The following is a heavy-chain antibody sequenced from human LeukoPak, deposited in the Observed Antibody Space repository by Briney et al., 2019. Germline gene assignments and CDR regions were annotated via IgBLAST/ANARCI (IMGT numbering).Heavy chain of an antibody. Sequence: GGSLRLSCAASGFTFDDYAMHWVRQAPGKGLEWVSGISWNSGSIGYADSVKGRFTSSRDNAKNSLYLQMNSLRAEDMALYYCAKGSSGWYYFDYWGQGTLVTVSS. V-gene: IGHV3-9*03. J-gene: IGHJ4*02. CDR1: GFTFDDYA. CDR2: ISWNSGSI. CDR3: AKGSSGWYYFDY. D-gene: IGHD6-19*01.